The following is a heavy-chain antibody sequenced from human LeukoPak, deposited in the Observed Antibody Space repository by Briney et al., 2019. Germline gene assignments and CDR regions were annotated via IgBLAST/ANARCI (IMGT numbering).Heavy chain of an antibody. V-gene: IGHV3-48*03. J-gene: IGHJ4*02. CDR2: ISSSGSTI. CDR1: GFTFSSYE. CDR3: ATQVGDGGYFDY. Sequence: GGSLRLSCAASGFTFSSYEMNWVRQAPGKGLEGVSYISSSGSTIYYAESVKGRFTISRDNAKNSLYLQMNSLRAEDTAVYYCATQVGDGGYFDYWGQGTLVTVSS. D-gene: IGHD1-26*01.